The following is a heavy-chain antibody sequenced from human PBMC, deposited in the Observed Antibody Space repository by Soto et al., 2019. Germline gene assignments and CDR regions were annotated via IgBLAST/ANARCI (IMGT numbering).Heavy chain of an antibody. V-gene: IGHV1-18*01. CDR2: TSAYNGNT. J-gene: IGHJ5*02. CDR1: GYTFTSYV. Sequence: GASVKVSCKSSGYTFTSYVISWVRQAPGQGLEWMGWTSAYNGNTNYAQKLQGRVTMTTDTSTSTAYMELRSLRSDDTAVYYCARDPGDIVVVPAIDPWGQGTLVTVSS. CDR3: ARDPGDIVVVPAIDP. D-gene: IGHD2-2*01.